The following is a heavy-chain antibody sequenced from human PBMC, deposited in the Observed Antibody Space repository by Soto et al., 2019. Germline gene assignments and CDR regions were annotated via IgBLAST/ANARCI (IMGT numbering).Heavy chain of an antibody. D-gene: IGHD6-19*01. V-gene: IGHV5-51*01. CDR2: INPGDSDT. CDR1: GYTFTSYW. J-gene: IGHJ4*02. Sequence: KGSGYTFTSYWIGWVRQMPGKGLEWMGIINPGDSDTRYSPSFQGQVTISADKSINTAYLHWTSLKASDTAMFYCARQGPAVVLDYWGQGTLVTVSS. CDR3: ARQGPAVVLDY.